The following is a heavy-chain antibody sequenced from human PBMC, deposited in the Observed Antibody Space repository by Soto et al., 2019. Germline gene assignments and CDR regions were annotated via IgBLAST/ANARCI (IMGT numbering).Heavy chain of an antibody. CDR1: GYTFTSYY. J-gene: IGHJ4*02. CDR2: INPSGGST. CDR3: ARVGTNYYDSSGYYGY. V-gene: IGHV1-46*03. Sequence: ASVKVSCKASGYTFTSYYMHWVLQAPGQGLEWMGIINPSGGSTSYAQKFQGRVTMTRDTSTSTVYMELSSLRSEDTAVYYCARVGTNYYDSSGYYGYWGQGTLVTVSS. D-gene: IGHD3-22*01.